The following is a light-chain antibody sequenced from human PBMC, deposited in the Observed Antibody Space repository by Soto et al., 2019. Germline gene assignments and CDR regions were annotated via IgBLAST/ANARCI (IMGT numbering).Light chain of an antibody. V-gene: IGLV3-21*02. CDR3: QVWDSSSDHVV. CDR2: DDS. CDR1: NIGSKS. J-gene: IGLJ2*01. Sequence: GPGQTARITCGGNNIGSKSVQWYQQKPGQAPVLVVYDDSDRPSGIPERFSGSNSGNTATLTINRVEAGDEADYYCQVWDSSSDHVVFGGGTKLTVL.